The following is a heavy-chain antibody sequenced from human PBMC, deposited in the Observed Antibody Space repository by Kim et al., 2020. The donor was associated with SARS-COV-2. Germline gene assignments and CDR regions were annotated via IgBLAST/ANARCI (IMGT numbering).Heavy chain of an antibody. V-gene: IGHV3-66*01. J-gene: IGHJ6*02. CDR3: AREARITMVRGFYGMDV. Sequence: VKGRFTHSRDNSKNTLYLKMNSLRAEDTAVYYCAREARITMVRGFYGMDVWGQGTTVTVSS. D-gene: IGHD3-10*01.